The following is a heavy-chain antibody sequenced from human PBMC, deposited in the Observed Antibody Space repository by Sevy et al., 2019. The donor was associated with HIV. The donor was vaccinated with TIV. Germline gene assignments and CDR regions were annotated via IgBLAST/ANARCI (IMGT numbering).Heavy chain of an antibody. CDR1: GGTFSSYA. D-gene: IGHD6-13*01. V-gene: IGHV1-69*13. J-gene: IGHJ1*01. Sequence: ASVKVSCKASGGTFSSYAISWVRQAPGQGLEWMGGIIPILGTANYAQKFQGRVTITAEESTSTAYMELSSLRSEDTAVYYCARGGAAAGTLAEYFQHWGQGTLVTVSS. CDR3: ARGGAAAGTLAEYFQH. CDR2: IIPILGTA.